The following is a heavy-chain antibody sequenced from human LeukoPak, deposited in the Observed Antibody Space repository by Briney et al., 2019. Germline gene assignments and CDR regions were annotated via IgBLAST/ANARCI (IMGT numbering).Heavy chain of an antibody. V-gene: IGHV3-30*04. D-gene: IGHD3-22*01. CDR3: ARDSACYYDSSGFY. CDR2: ISYDGSNK. CDR1: GFTFSSYA. J-gene: IGHJ4*02. Sequence: PGRSLRLSCAASGFTFSSYAMHWVRQAPGKGLEWVAVISYDGSNKYYADSVKGRFTISRDNSKNTLYLQMNSLRAEDTAVYYCARDSACYYDSSGFYWGQGTLVTVSS.